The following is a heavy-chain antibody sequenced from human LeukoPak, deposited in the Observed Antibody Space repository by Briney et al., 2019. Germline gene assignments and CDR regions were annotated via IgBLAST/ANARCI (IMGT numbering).Heavy chain of an antibody. CDR2: IKQDGSEK. V-gene: IGHV3-7*01. D-gene: IGHD6-19*01. CDR3: AVLDEGIAVAGTSDYYYGMDV. Sequence: PGGSLRLSCAASGFTFSGYWMSWVRQAPGKGLEWVANIKQDGSEKYYVDSVKGRFTISRDNAKNSLYLQMNSLRAEDTAVYYCAVLDEGIAVAGTSDYYYGMDVWGQGTTVTVSS. CDR1: GFTFSGYW. J-gene: IGHJ6*02.